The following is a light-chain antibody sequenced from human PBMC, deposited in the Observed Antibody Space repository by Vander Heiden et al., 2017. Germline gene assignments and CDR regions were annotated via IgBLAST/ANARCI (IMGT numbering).Light chain of an antibody. CDR1: QSVSSN. J-gene: IGKJ4*01. CDR2: GAS. V-gene: IGKV3-15*01. CDR3: QQYKNWPLT. Sequence: EIVMTQSPATLSVSPGERATLSCRASQSVSSNLAWYQQKPGQAPRLLIYGASTRATGIPARFSGSGSGTEFTLTISSLQSEDFAVYYCQQYKNWPLTFGGVTKVEIK.